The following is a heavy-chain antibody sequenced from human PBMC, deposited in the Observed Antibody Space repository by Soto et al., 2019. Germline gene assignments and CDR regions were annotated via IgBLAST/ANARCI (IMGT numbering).Heavy chain of an antibody. V-gene: IGHV1-18*01. Sequence: ASVKVSCKASGYTFTSYGISWVRQAPGQGLEWMGWISAYNGNTNYAQKLQGRVTMTTDTSTSTAYMELRSLRSDDTAVYYCARDSPRYCSSTSCYDFYYYYMDVWGKGTTVTVS. D-gene: IGHD2-2*01. J-gene: IGHJ6*03. CDR2: ISAYNGNT. CDR3: ARDSPRYCSSTSCYDFYYYYMDV. CDR1: GYTFTSYG.